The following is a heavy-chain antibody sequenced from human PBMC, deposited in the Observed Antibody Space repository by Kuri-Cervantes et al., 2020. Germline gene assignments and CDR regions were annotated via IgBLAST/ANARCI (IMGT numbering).Heavy chain of an antibody. CDR1: GYTFISYA. V-gene: IGHV1-3*01. J-gene: IGHJ4*02. Sequence: ASVKVSCKASGYTFISYALHWVRQAPGQGLEWMGWISAYNGDTNYAQKLQGRVTLTRDKSASTAYMELNSLRSEDTAVYFCARGGQGVEGPAPHRHWGQGTLVTVSS. CDR3: ARGGQGVEGPAPHRH. CDR2: ISAYNGDT. D-gene: IGHD2-8*01.